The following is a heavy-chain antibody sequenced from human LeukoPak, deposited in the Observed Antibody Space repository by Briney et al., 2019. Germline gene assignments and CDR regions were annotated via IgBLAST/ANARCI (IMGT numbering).Heavy chain of an antibody. CDR2: ISGSGGST. CDR1: GFTFSSYA. J-gene: IGHJ6*02. CDR3: AKSTWYHYYYGMDV. V-gene: IGHV3-23*01. Sequence: GGSLRLSCAASGFTFSSYAMGWVRQAPGKGLEWVSAISGSGGSTYYADSVKGRFTISRDNSKNTLYLQMNSLRAEDTAVYYCAKSTWYHYYYGMDVWGQGTTVTVSS.